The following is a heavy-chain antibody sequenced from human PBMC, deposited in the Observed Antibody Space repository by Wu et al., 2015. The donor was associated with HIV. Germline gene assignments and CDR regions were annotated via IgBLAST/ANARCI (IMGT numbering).Heavy chain of an antibody. CDR1: GGTFSRNA. CDR2: IIPIFGTA. J-gene: IGHJ5*02. V-gene: IGHV1-69*13. CDR3: ARDRVGVRGVIIDLLIDP. Sequence: QVQLVQSGAEVKKPGSSVKVSCKASGGTFSRNAINWVRQAPGQGLEWMGRIIPIFGTANYAQKFQGRVTITADESTSTAYMELSSLRSEDTAVYYCARDRVGVRGVIIDLLIDPWGQGTLVTVSS. D-gene: IGHD3-10*01.